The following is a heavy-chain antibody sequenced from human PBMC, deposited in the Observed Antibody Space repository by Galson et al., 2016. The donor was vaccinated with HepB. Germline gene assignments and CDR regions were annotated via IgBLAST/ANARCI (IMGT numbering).Heavy chain of an antibody. Sequence: SLRLSCAASGFTFSTYSMNWVRQAPGKGLEWVSYISSGGRTIYYADSVKGRFTISRDNAKNSLYLQMNSLRDEDTAVYYCMRVEKVRGVFGGAYWGQGTLVTVSS. CDR1: GFTFSTYS. J-gene: IGHJ4*02. D-gene: IGHD3-10*01. CDR2: ISSGGRTI. CDR3: MRVEKVRGVFGGAY. V-gene: IGHV3-48*02.